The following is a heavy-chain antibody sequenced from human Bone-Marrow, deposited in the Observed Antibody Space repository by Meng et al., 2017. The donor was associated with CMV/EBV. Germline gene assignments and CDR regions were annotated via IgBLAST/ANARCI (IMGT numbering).Heavy chain of an antibody. D-gene: IGHD6-6*01. J-gene: IGHJ6*01. CDR1: GFTFSSYA. CDR2: ISYDGNNK. V-gene: IGHV3-30*01. Sequence: GESLKISCAASGFTFSSYAVHWVRQAPGKGLEWVAVISYDGNNKDYADSVKGRFSISRDSSRNTLYLQMNSQRGEDTAVYYWARDAMPMSSSTGWGQGTTVTVSS. CDR3: ARDAMPMSSSTG.